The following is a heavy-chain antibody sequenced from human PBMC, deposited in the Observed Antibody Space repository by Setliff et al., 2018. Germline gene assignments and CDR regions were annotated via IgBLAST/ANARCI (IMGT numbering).Heavy chain of an antibody. J-gene: IGHJ4*02. Sequence: SETLSLTCAVSGSSITSSNWWSWVRQPPGKGLEWIGQIFHSGSTSYYNPSLKSRVTISVDTSKNQFSLKLSSVTAADTAVYYCARDRTYYGSGTYTRWFDYWGQGTLVTVSS. CDR3: ARDRTYYGSGTYTRWFDY. V-gene: IGHV4-4*02. CDR1: GSSITSSNW. D-gene: IGHD3-10*01. CDR2: IFHSGSTS.